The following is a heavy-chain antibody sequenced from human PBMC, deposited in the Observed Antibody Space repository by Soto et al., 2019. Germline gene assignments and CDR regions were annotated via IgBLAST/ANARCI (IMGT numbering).Heavy chain of an antibody. CDR1: GFTFSSYS. J-gene: IGHJ4*02. CDR3: AKKVNSGSGSQYFDY. CDR2: FRSSGDDGTT. D-gene: IGHD3-10*01. V-gene: IGHV3-23*01. Sequence: EVQLLETGGGLVQPGGSLRLSCAASGFTFSSYSMSWVRQAPGKGLEWVSGFRSSGDDGTTYYADSVKGPFTISRDNSKNTRFLQMNRLRAEDTAIYYCAKKVNSGSGSQYFDYWGQGTLVTVSS.